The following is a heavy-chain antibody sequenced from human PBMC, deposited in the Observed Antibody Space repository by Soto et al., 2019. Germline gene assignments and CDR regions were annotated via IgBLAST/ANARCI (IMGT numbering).Heavy chain of an antibody. CDR3: TTYCSGNSCYSHAFDI. CDR2: IKSKTDGGTT. Sequence: EVQLVESGGGLVKPGGSLRLSCAASGFTFSNAWMSWVRPAPGKGLGWVGHIKSKTDGGTTDFAAPVKGRFSISRDDSKNTLYLQMNSLKTEDTAIYYCTTYCSGNSCYSHAFDIWGQGTMVTVSS. D-gene: IGHD2-15*01. J-gene: IGHJ3*02. V-gene: IGHV3-15*01. CDR1: GFTFSNAW.